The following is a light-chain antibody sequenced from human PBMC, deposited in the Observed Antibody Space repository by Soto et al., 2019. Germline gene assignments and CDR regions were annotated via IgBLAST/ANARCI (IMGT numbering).Light chain of an antibody. CDR3: QQYNNWPPWT. CDR2: GAS. CDR1: QSVSSN. Sequence: EIVMTKSPATLSVCPGERATLSCRASQSVSSNLAWYQQKPGQAPRLLIYGASTRATGIPARFSGSGSGTEFTLTISSLQSEDFAVYYCQQYNNWPPWTFGHGTKVDIK. V-gene: IGKV3-15*01. J-gene: IGKJ1*01.